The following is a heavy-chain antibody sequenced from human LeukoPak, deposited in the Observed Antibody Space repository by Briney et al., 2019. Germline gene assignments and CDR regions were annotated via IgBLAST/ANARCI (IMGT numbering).Heavy chain of an antibody. Sequence: QSGGSLRLSCAASGFTFSTYSMNWVRQAPGKGLEWVSYIASSSSTIYYADSVKGRFTISRDNSKNTLYVQMNSLRPEDTAVYYCVKEIYFGSGSYGDYWGQGTLVTVSS. CDR2: IASSSSTI. CDR3: VKEIYFGSGSYGDY. CDR1: GFTFSTYS. J-gene: IGHJ4*02. V-gene: IGHV3-48*01. D-gene: IGHD3-10*01.